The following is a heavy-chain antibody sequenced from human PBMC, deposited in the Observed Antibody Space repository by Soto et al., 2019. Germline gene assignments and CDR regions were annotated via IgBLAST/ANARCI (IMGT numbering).Heavy chain of an antibody. J-gene: IGHJ4*02. V-gene: IGHV3-33*01. CDR2: IWFDGSNT. CDR1: GFTFRSYA. Sequence: GGSLKLSCAAVGFTFRSYAMHWVRQAPGKGLEWVGFIWFDGSNTFYAESVKGRFTISRDNSKNTVYLQISALRAEDTAVYYCARDFSMVIVAPGYWGQGT. CDR3: ARDFSMVIVAPGY. D-gene: IGHD5-12*01.